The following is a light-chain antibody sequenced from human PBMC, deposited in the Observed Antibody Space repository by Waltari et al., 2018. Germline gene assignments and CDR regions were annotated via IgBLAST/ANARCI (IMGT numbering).Light chain of an antibody. CDR1: QSVSSY. J-gene: IGKJ5*01. Sequence: ETVMTQSPATLSVSPGERATLSCRASQSVSSYLAWYQQKPGQGPRLLFHGATTRATGVPARCSASGSGTEFTLTISSLQSEDCAVYYCQQYNDWPPITFGQGTRLDIK. V-gene: IGKV3-15*01. CDR2: GAT. CDR3: QQYNDWPPIT.